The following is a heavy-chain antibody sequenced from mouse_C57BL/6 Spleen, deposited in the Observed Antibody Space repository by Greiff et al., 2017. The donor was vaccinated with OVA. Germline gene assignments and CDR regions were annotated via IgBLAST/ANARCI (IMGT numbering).Heavy chain of an antibody. CDR1: GFTFSSYG. J-gene: IGHJ2*01. CDR3: ARGSTVVGGLGYFDY. Sequence: EVQLVESGGDLVKPGGSLKLSCAASGFTFSSYGMSWVRQTPDKRLEWVATISSGGSYTYYPDSVKGRFTISRDNAKNTLYLQMSSLKSEDTAMYYCARGSTVVGGLGYFDYWGQGTTLTVSS. D-gene: IGHD1-1*01. V-gene: IGHV5-6*01. CDR2: ISSGGSYT.